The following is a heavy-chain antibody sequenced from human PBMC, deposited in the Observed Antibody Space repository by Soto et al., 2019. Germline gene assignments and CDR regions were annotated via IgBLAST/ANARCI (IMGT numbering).Heavy chain of an antibody. V-gene: IGHV1-18*04. CDR3: VRDRCTTDGCYTHHFDV. Sequence: GASVKVSCKSSGYTFSSYGVSWVRQAPGQGLEWLGWISTYTGNTKHAQKFQDRVTLTTEASTSTAYMELRSLRSDDTAVYYCVRDRCTTDGCYTHHFDVWGQGTTVTVSS. CDR1: GYTFSSYG. D-gene: IGHD2-8*01. J-gene: IGHJ6*02. CDR2: ISTYTGNT.